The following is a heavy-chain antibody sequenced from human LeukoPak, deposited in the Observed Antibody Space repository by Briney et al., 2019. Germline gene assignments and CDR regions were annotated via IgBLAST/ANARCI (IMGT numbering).Heavy chain of an antibody. V-gene: IGHV4-61*08. CDR2: IYYSGST. Sequence: SETLSLTCTVSGGSISSGGYYWSWIRQHPGKGLEWIGYIYYSGSTYYNPSLKSRVTISVDTSKNQFSLKLSSVTAADTAVYYCARADPYYDSLFDPWGQGTLVTVSS. J-gene: IGHJ5*02. CDR3: ARADPYYDSLFDP. D-gene: IGHD3-22*01. CDR1: GGSISSGGYY.